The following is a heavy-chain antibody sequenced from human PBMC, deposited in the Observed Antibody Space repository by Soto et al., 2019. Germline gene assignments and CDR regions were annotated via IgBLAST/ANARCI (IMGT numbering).Heavy chain of an antibody. CDR1: GYTFTAYS. CDR2: AYASGGST. V-gene: IGHV1-46*01. Sequence: QVQLEQTGAEVKKPGASVKVSCKASGYTFTAYSMHWVRRAPGQGRQCMGVAYASGGSTNHAQKFQSSITLTRDTPRNPLYIDLSSLTSEDTAVYYCAREENCSEGILYSVYFPRWGEGTVVTVAS. D-gene: IGHD2-8*01. CDR3: AREENCSEGILYSVYFPR. J-gene: IGHJ1*01.